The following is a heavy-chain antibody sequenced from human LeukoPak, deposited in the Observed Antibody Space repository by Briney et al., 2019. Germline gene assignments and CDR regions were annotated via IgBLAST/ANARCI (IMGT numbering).Heavy chain of an antibody. Sequence: GGSLRLSCAASGFTFSDYYMSWIRQAPGKGLEWVSYISSSGSTIYYADSVKGRFTISRGNAKNSLYLQMNSLRAEDTAVYYCARVQLGGWSSTLDYWGQGTLVTVSS. CDR3: ARVQLGGWSSTLDY. V-gene: IGHV3-11*01. J-gene: IGHJ4*02. CDR2: ISSSGSTI. CDR1: GFTFSDYY. D-gene: IGHD6-19*01.